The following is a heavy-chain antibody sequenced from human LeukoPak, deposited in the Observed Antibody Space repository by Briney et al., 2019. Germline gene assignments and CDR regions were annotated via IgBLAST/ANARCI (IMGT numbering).Heavy chain of an antibody. CDR2: ISGSGGST. CDR1: GFTFSSYA. V-gene: IGHV3-23*01. J-gene: IGHJ4*02. CDR3: ARDNRGALWR. D-gene: IGHD1-14*01. Sequence: GGSLRLSCAASGFTFSSYAMSWVRQAPGKGLEWVSAISGSGGSTYYADSVKGRFTISRENAKNSLHLQMNSLRAGDTAVYYCARDNRGALWRWGQGTLVTVSS.